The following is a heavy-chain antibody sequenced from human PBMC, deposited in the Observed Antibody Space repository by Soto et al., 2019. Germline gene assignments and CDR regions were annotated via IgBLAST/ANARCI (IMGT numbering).Heavy chain of an antibody. V-gene: IGHV4-59*01. CDR3: ARGEEAFFYYGLDV. CDR2: IYDTGISGYTPST. CDR1: GGSITSSY. Sequence: SETLSLTCTVSGGSITSSYWSWIRRPPGKGLEWIAYIYDTGISGYTPSTSYNPSLKSRVTMSVDTSKSQFSLKLTSVTAADTAVYYCARGEEAFFYYGLDVWGQGITVTVSS. J-gene: IGHJ6*02.